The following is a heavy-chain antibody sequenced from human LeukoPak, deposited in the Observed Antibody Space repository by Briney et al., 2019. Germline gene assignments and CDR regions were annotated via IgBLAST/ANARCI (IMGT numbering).Heavy chain of an antibody. V-gene: IGHV4-30-4*01. D-gene: IGHD3-22*01. Sequence: SETLSLTCTVSGGSISSGDYYWSWIRQPPGKGLEWIGYIYYSGSTYYNPSLKSRVTISVDTSKNQFSLKLCSVTAADTAVYYCARVFRQWFYYFDYWGQGTLVTVSS. CDR2: IYYSGST. CDR1: GGSISSGDYY. CDR3: ARVFRQWFYYFDY. J-gene: IGHJ4*02.